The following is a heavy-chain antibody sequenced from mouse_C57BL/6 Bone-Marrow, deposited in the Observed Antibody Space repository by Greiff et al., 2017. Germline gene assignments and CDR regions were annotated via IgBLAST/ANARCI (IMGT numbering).Heavy chain of an antibody. CDR1: GYTFTSYG. D-gene: IGHD6-1*01. V-gene: IGHV1-81*01. J-gene: IGHJ1*03. CDR3: ASLALWYFYV. CDR2: IYPRSGNT. Sequence: QVQLQQSGAELARPGASVKLSCKASGYTFTSYGISWVKQRTGQGLEWIGEIYPRSGNTYYNEKFKGKATLTADESSRTAYMELRSLTSEDSAVYFCASLALWYFYVWGTGTTVTVSS.